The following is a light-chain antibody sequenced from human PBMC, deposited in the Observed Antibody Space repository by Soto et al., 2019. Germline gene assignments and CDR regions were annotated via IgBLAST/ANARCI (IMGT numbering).Light chain of an antibody. J-gene: IGKJ4*01. V-gene: IGKV1-39*01. Sequence: IQVTQSPSSLSASVGDRVTITGRASQSIGSHLNWYQQKPGTAPNLLIHGASSLQGGVPSRFSGSGAGTDFTLTITTLQVEDFATYYCLQTYSLPVAFGGGTKVEI. CDR3: LQTYSLPVA. CDR2: GAS. CDR1: QSIGSH.